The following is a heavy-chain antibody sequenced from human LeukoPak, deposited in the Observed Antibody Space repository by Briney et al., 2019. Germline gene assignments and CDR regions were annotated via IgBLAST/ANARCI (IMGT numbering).Heavy chain of an antibody. CDR3: ARRDAANSKGLDF. J-gene: IGHJ4*02. CDR2: IGGSGDTT. D-gene: IGHD4/OR15-4a*01. Sequence: GGSLTLSCAASGFPFSHSAMSWVRQAPRKGLEWVSAIGGSGDTTYYADSVTGRFTISRDNAKNTLYLQISSLRAEDTALYFCARRDAANSKGLDFWGQGTQVTVSS. CDR1: GFPFSHSA. V-gene: IGHV3-23*01.